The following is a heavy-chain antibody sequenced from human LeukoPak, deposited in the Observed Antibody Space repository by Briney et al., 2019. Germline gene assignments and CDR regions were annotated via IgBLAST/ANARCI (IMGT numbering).Heavy chain of an antibody. J-gene: IGHJ1*01. CDR2: IKQDGSGK. D-gene: IGHD2-21*01. V-gene: IGHV3-7*01. Sequence: GGSLRLSCAASGFTFSSYWMSWVRQAPGKGLEWVANIKQDGSGKYYVDSVKGRFTISRDNAKNSLYLQMNSLRAEDTAVYYCATYLAYCGGDCPGYFQHWGQGTLVTVSS. CDR1: GFTFSSYW. CDR3: ATYLAYCGGDCPGYFQH.